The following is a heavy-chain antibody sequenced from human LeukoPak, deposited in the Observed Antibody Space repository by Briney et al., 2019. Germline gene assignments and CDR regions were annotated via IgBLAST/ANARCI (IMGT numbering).Heavy chain of an antibody. CDR1: GGTLNSYV. D-gene: IGHD2-2*01. V-gene: IGHV1-2*02. CDR2: INPNSGGT. CDR3: ARVFLSVVPAATSQYYYYYYYMDV. J-gene: IGHJ6*03. Sequence: GASVKVSCKASGGTLNSYVISWVRQAPGQGLEWMGWINPNSGGTNYAQKFQGRVTMTRDTSISTAYMELSRLRSDDTAVYYCARVFLSVVPAATSQYYYYYYYMDVWGKGTTVTVSS.